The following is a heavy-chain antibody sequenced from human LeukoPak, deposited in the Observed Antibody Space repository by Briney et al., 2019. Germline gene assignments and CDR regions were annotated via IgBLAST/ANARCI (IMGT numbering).Heavy chain of an antibody. V-gene: IGHV4-4*02. D-gene: IGHD3-16*01. Sequence: SGTLSLTCAVSGGSISSINWWTWVRQSPGKGLGWIGEIYHSGSTNYNPSLKSRVTISVDKSKNQFSLKLNSVTAADTAVYYCARDPGGGYKDDALDIWGQGTMVTVSS. CDR1: GGSISSINW. CDR2: IYHSGST. CDR3: ARDPGGGYKDDALDI. J-gene: IGHJ3*02.